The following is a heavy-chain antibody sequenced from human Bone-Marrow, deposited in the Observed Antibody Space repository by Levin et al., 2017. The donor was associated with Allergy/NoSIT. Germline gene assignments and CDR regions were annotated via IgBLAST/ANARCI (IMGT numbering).Heavy chain of an antibody. V-gene: IGHV1-69*13. Sequence: ASVKVSCKASGGPLRSYAVSWVRQAPGQGLEWMGGIIPIFGTTYNAQTFQGRVTITADEATNTVYMELSSLRSDDTAGYYCAREAGGVGEGRGGRGGWYFDIWGRGTLVTVSS. CDR1: GGPLRSYA. CDR3: AREAGGVGEGRGGRGGWYFDI. D-gene: IGHD3-16*01. J-gene: IGHJ2*01. CDR2: IIPIFGTT.